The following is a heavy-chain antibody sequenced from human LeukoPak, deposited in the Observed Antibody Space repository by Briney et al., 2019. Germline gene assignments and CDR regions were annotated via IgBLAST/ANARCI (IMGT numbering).Heavy chain of an antibody. Sequence: GASVKVSCKASGYSFTGYGISWVRQAPGQGLEWVGWISPYNGDTNYAQKLQGRVTMTTDTSTSTAYMDLRSLRSDDTAVYYCARDLYYYDSGASFDDTFDIWGQGTTVTVSS. CDR2: ISPYNGDT. V-gene: IGHV1-18*01. CDR1: GYSFTGYG. D-gene: IGHD3-22*01. J-gene: IGHJ3*02. CDR3: ARDLYYYDSGASFDDTFDI.